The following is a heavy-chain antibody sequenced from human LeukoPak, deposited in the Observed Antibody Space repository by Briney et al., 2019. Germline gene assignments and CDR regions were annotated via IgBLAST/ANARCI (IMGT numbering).Heavy chain of an antibody. V-gene: IGHV3-30*04. D-gene: IGHD6-13*01. Sequence: PGGSLSLSCAASGFTFSSYAMQWVRPAAGKGLEWVAVISYEGSNKYYGGFVKGRFTICRDNSENTLWRQVNSLRAEGTGVYYCARGYSSRWPPHYWGQGTLATVP. J-gene: IGHJ4*02. CDR1: GFTFSSYA. CDR3: ARGYSSRWPPHY. CDR2: ISYEGSNK.